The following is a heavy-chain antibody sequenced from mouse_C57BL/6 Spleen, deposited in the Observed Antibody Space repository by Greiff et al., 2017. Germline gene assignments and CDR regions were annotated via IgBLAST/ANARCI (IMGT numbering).Heavy chain of an antibody. CDR1: GYAFSSSW. D-gene: IGHD1-1*01. V-gene: IGHV1-82*01. CDR3: AREGNTTVLGY. CDR2: IYPGDGDT. J-gene: IGHJ2*01. Sequence: VQLQQSGPELVKPGASVKISCKASGYAFSSSWMNWVKQRPGKGLEWIGRIYPGDGDTNYNGKFKGKATLTADKSSSTAYMQLSSLTSEDSAVYFCAREGNTTVLGYWGKGTTLTVSS.